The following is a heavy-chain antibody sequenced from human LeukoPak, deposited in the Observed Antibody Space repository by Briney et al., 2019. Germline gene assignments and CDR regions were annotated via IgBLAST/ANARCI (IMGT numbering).Heavy chain of an antibody. V-gene: IGHV3-30*02. D-gene: IGHD6-13*01. J-gene: IGHJ4*02. CDR3: AKDIAAAGYGFDY. Sequence: SGGSLRLSCAASGFTFSSYGMHWVRQAPGKGLEWVAFIRYDGSNKYYADSVKGRFTISSDNSKNTLYLQMNSLRAEDTAVYYCAKDIAAAGYGFDYWGQGTLVTVSS. CDR2: IRYDGSNK. CDR1: GFTFSSYG.